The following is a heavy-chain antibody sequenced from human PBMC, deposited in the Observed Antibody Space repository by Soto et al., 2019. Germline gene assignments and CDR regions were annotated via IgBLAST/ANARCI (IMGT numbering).Heavy chain of an antibody. CDR3: AQADCSYGWAPGDS. CDR1: RLTFSNYA. CDR2: ISGSGDTT. D-gene: IGHD2-15*01. Sequence: EVQVLESGGGLVQPGGSLRLSCVISRLTFSNYARNWVRRAPGKGLGWVSIISGSGDTTYYADSGKGRFTISRDNSKNTLALQMTSLRVEDTALYYCAQADCSYGWAPGDSWGQGTLVTVSS. J-gene: IGHJ4*02. V-gene: IGHV3-23*01.